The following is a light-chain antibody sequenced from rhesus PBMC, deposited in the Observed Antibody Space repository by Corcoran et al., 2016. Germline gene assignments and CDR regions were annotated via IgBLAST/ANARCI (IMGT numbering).Light chain of an antibody. CDR3: QQYYSTPPT. J-gene: IGKJ1*01. V-gene: IGKV1-21*01. CDR2: KAS. Sequence: DIQMTQSPSSLSASVGDRVTITCRASQGITNWLAWYQQKPGKAPKLLIYKASSLQRGVPSRVSGRGSGTDFTLPISSLQPEAFSPYFCQQYYSTPPTFDLGPKVEIK. CDR1: QGITNW.